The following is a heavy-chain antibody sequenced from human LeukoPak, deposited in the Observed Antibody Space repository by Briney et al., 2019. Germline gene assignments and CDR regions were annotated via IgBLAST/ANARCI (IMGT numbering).Heavy chain of an antibody. Sequence: GGSLRLSCEASAFTFSSYWMSWVRQAPGKGLEWVANIDQDGSERSYVDSVKGRFTISRGNAHNSLYLQMNSLRVEDTAVYYCARVRQDSSAYGALKIWGQGSLVTVSS. CDR3: ARVRQDSSAYGALKI. D-gene: IGHD3-22*01. CDR2: IDQDGSER. J-gene: IGHJ3*02. V-gene: IGHV3-7*01. CDR1: AFTFSSYW.